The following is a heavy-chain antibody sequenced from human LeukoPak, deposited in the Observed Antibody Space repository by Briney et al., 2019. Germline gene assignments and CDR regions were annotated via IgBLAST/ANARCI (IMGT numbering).Heavy chain of an antibody. V-gene: IGHV1-69*04. CDR3: ARADIAAAGTYYYYYGMDV. D-gene: IGHD6-13*01. CDR2: IIPILGIA. J-gene: IGHJ6*02. CDR1: GGTFSSYA. Sequence: SVKVSCKASGGTFSSYAISWVRQAPGQGLEWMGRIIPILGIANYAQKFQGRVTMTRNTSISTAYMELSSLRSEDTAVYYCARADIAAAGTYYYYYGMDVWGQGTTVTVSS.